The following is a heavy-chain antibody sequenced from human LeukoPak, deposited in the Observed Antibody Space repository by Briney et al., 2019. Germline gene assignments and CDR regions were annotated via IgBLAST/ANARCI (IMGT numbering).Heavy chain of an antibody. CDR2: INHSGST. V-gene: IGHV4-34*01. Sequence: PSETLSLTRAVYGGSFSGYYWSWIPQPPGKGLKWIGEINHSGSTNYNPSLKSRVTISVDTSKNQFSLKLSSVTAADTAVYYCARAEAFGVVNPDYWGQGTLVTVSS. J-gene: IGHJ4*02. D-gene: IGHD3-3*01. CDR1: GGSFSGYY. CDR3: ARAEAFGVVNPDY.